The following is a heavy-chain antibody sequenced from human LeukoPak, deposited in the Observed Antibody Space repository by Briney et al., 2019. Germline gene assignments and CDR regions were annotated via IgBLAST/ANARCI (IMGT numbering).Heavy chain of an antibody. CDR2: MNPNSGNT. Sequence: VASVKVSCNASGYTFTSYDINLVRQATGQGLEWMGWMNPNSGNTGYAQKFQGRVTMTRNTSISTAYMELSSLRSEDTAVYYCARATGYSGYDRIDSWGQGTLVTVSS. J-gene: IGHJ5*01. CDR3: ARATGYSGYDRIDS. V-gene: IGHV1-8*01. D-gene: IGHD5-12*01. CDR1: GYTFTSYD.